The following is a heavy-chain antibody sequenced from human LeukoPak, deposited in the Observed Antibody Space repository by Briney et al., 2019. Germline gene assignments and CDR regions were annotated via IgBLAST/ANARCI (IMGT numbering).Heavy chain of an antibody. Sequence: GGSLRLSCAASGFTFSGSAMTWVRQAPGKGLEWVSVISGSGDSTFCADSVKGRFTISRDSSKNTVYLQMNSLRAGDTAIYYCAKGMSGSCYSGLHCWGQGTLVTVSS. V-gene: IGHV3-23*01. CDR2: ISGSGDST. D-gene: IGHD2-15*01. CDR3: AKGMSGSCYSGLHC. CDR1: GFTFSGSA. J-gene: IGHJ4*02.